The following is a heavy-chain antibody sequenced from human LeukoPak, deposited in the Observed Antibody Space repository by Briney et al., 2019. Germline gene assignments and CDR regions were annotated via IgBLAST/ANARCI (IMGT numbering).Heavy chain of an antibody. CDR3: AREWDTAMLMGFDC. V-gene: IGHV3-72*01. J-gene: IGHJ4*02. D-gene: IGHD5-18*01. Sequence: PGGSLRLSCAASGFTFSDQSMNWVRQAPGKGLEWVGRTRNKANSYTTEYAASVKGRFTISRDDSKNSLYLQMNSLKTEDTAVYYCAREWDTAMLMGFDCWGQGTLVTVSS. CDR1: GFTFSDQS. CDR2: TRNKANSYTT.